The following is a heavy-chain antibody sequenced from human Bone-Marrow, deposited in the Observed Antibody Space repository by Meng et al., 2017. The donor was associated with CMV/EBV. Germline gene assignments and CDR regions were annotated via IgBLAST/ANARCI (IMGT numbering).Heavy chain of an antibody. CDR1: GYTFSSYG. CDR2: VGGCDGDT. J-gene: IGHJ3*02. CDR3: ARDWECLARSDVFDI. V-gene: IGHV1-18*01. Sequence: ASVKVSCKASGYTFSSYGISWVRQAPGQGLEWMGWVGGCDGDTNYALEFRGRVTVTIDTSTSTAYMELRSLRSDDTAVYYCARDWECLARSDVFDIWGQGIIVTVSS. D-gene: IGHD5/OR15-5a*01.